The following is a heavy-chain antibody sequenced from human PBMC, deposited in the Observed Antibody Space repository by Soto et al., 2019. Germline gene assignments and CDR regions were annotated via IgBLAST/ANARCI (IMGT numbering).Heavy chain of an antibody. CDR2: TRHDGSNT. CDR1: GFNFRGYG. CDR3: ARDGVGATTYFGYFDY. Sequence: PGGSLRLSCAASGFNFRGYGMHWVRQAPGKGLEWVAITRHDGSNTYYADSVRGRFTISRDNSKNTLYLQMNRLRVEDTAVYYCARDGVGATTYFGYFDYWGQGTPVTVSS. V-gene: IGHV3-30*02. D-gene: IGHD1-26*01. J-gene: IGHJ4*02.